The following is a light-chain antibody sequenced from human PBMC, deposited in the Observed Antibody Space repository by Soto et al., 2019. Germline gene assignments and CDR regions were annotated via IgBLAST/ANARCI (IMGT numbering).Light chain of an antibody. Sequence: EIVLTQSPGTLSLSPGERATLSCGASHTISSSYLAWYQQKPGQAPRLLMYGISRRATGIPDRFSGRGSGTDFTLTITKLEPEDFAVYYCQQYVTSSPRTFGQGTKVDIK. CDR2: GIS. CDR1: HTISSSY. V-gene: IGKV3-20*01. CDR3: QQYVTSSPRT. J-gene: IGKJ1*01.